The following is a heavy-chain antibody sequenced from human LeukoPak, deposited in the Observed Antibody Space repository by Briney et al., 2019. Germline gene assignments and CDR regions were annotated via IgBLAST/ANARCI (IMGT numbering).Heavy chain of an antibody. CDR2: ISSNGGST. V-gene: IGHV3-64*01. J-gene: IGHJ4*02. Sequence: GGSLRLSCAASGFTFSSYAMHWVRQAPGKGLEYVSAISSNGGSTYYANSMKGRFTISRDNSKNTLYLQMGSLRAEDMAVYYCATTPWGAVAGKGASDYWGQGTLVTVSS. CDR3: ATTPWGAVAGKGASDY. D-gene: IGHD6-19*01. CDR1: GFTFSSYA.